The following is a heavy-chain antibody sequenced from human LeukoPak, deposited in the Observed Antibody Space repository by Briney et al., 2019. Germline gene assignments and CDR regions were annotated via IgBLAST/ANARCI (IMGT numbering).Heavy chain of an antibody. D-gene: IGHD2/OR15-2a*01. J-gene: IGHJ4*02. CDR3: ARGNKYYYFDY. CDR2: INHSGST. CDR1: GGSFSDFY. V-gene: IGHV4-34*01. Sequence: SETLSLTCAVYGGSFSDFYWSWIRQPPGKGLEWIGEINHSGSTNYNPSLKSRVTISVDTSKNQFSLKLSSVTAADTAVYYCARGNKYYYFDYWGQGTLVTVSS.